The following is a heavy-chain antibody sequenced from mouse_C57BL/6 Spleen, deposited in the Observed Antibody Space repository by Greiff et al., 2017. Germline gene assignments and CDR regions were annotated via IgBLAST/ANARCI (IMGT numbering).Heavy chain of an antibody. CDR2: IWGDGST. Sequence: VQLQQSGPGLVAPSQSLSITCTVSGFSLTSYGVSWVRQPPGKGLEWLGVIWGDGSTNYHSALISRLSISKDNPKSQVFLQLNRLQTDDTATYYCANMGVYYYVSSGVFAYWGQGTTLTVSS. D-gene: IGHD1-1*01. CDR3: ANMGVYYYVSSGVFAY. J-gene: IGHJ2*01. CDR1: GFSLTSYG. V-gene: IGHV2-3*01.